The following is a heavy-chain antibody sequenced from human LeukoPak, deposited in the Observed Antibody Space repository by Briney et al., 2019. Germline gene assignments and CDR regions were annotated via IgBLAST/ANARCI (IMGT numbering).Heavy chain of an antibody. V-gene: IGHV3-74*01. CDR3: IRDFRSADL. J-gene: IGHJ5*02. CDR2: IYVDGRTT. Sequence: GGSLRLSCVASGFTFSNYWMHWVRQPPGKGLVWVSRIYVDGRTTNYADSVKDRFTISRDNAKNTVYLEMNSLSVEDTATYYCIRDFRSADLWGQGTLVTVTS. CDR1: GFTFSNYW.